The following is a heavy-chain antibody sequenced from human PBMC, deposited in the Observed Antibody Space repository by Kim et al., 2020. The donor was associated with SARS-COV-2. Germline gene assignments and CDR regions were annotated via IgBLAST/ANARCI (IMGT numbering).Heavy chain of an antibody. CDR1: GGSFSGYY. CDR3: ARGVPAAHKSAFDI. D-gene: IGHD2-2*01. V-gene: IGHV4-34*01. Sequence: ETLSLTCAVYGGSFSGYYWSWIRQPPGKGLEWIGEINHSGSTNYNPSLKSRVTISVDTSKNQFSLKLSSVTAADTAVYYCARGVPAAHKSAFDIWGQGTMVTVSS. J-gene: IGHJ3*02. CDR2: INHSGST.